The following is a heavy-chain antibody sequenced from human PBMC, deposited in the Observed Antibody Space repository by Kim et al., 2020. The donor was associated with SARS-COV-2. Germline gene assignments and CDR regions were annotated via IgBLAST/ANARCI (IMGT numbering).Heavy chain of an antibody. Sequence: GGSLRLSCAASGFTFSSYAMSWVRQAPGKGLEWVSAISGSGGSTYYADSVKGRFTISRDNSKNTLYLQMNSLRAEDTAVYYCANDKHSSGWYYYYGMDVWGQGTTVTVSS. D-gene: IGHD6-19*01. V-gene: IGHV3-23*01. CDR3: ANDKHSSGWYYYYGMDV. CDR2: ISGSGGST. J-gene: IGHJ6*02. CDR1: GFTFSSYA.